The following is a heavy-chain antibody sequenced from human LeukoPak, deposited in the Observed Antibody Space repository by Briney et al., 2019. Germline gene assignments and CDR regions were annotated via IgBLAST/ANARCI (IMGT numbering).Heavy chain of an antibody. D-gene: IGHD4-17*01. Sequence: GGSLRLSCAASGFTFSSYAMSWVRQAPGKGLEWVSAISGSGGSTYYADSVKGRFTISRDNSKNTLYRQMNSLRAEDTAVYYCANDYGDYGAFDIWGQGTMVTVSS. CDR2: ISGSGGST. J-gene: IGHJ3*02. V-gene: IGHV3-23*01. CDR3: ANDYGDYGAFDI. CDR1: GFTFSSYA.